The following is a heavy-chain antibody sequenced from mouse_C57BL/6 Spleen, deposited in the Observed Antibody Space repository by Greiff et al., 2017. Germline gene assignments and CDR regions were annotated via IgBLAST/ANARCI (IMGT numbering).Heavy chain of an antibody. D-gene: IGHD1-1*01. CDR1: GYAFSSSW. J-gene: IGHJ1*03. Sequence: QVQLQQSGPELVKPGASVKISCKASGYAFSSSWMNWVKQRPGKGLEWIGRIYPGDGDTNYNGKFKGKATLTADKSSSTAYMQHSSLTSEDSAVYFCARNYYGSSSHWYFDVWGTGTTVTVAS. V-gene: IGHV1-82*01. CDR2: IYPGDGDT. CDR3: ARNYYGSSSHWYFDV.